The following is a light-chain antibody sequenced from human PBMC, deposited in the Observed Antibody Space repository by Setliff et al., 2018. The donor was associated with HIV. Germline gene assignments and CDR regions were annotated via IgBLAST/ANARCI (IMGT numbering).Light chain of an antibody. CDR2: EVS. Sequence: LPQPRSVSGSPGQSVTISCTGTSSDFGGYNYVSWYQQHPGKAPKLMIYEVSNRPSGVSNRFSGSKFGNTASLTISGLQAEDEADYYCCSYTSRNTDVFGTGTKV. V-gene: IGLV2-11*01. CDR3: CSYTSRNTDV. J-gene: IGLJ1*01. CDR1: SSDFGGYNY.